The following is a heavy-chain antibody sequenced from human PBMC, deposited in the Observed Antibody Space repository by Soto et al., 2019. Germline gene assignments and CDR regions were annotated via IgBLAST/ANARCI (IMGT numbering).Heavy chain of an antibody. CDR3: ARVYGHYDDSSGYLVAYFDY. D-gene: IGHD3-22*01. J-gene: IGHJ4*02. CDR2: IYHSGST. CDR1: GGSISSGGYS. Sequence: SETLSLTCAVSGGSISSGGYSWSWIRQPPGKGLEWIGYIYHSGSTYYNPSLKSRVTISVDRSKNQFSLKLSSVTAADTAVYYCARVYGHYDDSSGYLVAYFDYWGQGTLVTVSS. V-gene: IGHV4-30-2*01.